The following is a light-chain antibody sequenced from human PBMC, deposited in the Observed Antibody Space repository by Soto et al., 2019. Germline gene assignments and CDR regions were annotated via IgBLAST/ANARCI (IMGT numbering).Light chain of an antibody. J-gene: IGLJ1*01. CDR1: RSSIGSNT. V-gene: IGLV1-44*01. CDR3: AAWDASLGGFYV. Sequence: QSVLTQPPSASGTPGQRVTISCSGSRSSIGSNTVNWYQHLPGTAPKLLIYSNNHRPSGVPDRFSASKTGPAASLAISGLQSEDEGDYYCAAWDASLGGFYVFGTGTKLTVL. CDR2: SNN.